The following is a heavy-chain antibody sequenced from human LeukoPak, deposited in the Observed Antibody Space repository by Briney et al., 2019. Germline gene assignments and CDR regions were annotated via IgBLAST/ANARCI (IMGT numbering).Heavy chain of an antibody. Sequence: GASVKVSCKASGYTFTGHYMHWVRQAPGQGPEWIRWINPNSGGTNYAQKFQGRVTMTRDTSISTAYMELSGLRSDDTAVYYCARCSTPHWIFDAFDIWGQGTMVTVSS. CDR1: GYTFTGHY. J-gene: IGHJ3*02. CDR3: ARCSTPHWIFDAFDI. CDR2: INPNSGGT. V-gene: IGHV1-2*02. D-gene: IGHD1-1*01.